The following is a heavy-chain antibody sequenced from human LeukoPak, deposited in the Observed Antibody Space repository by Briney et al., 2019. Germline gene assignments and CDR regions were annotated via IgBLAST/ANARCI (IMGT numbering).Heavy chain of an antibody. Sequence: AGGSLRLSCAASGFTFNTYWMNWVRQAPGERLEWVASMNQDGTEKYYVDSVKGRFTISRDNAKNSLYLQMDSLRAEDTAVYYCARDQGNGCFDPWGQGSLVTVSS. J-gene: IGHJ5*02. D-gene: IGHD1-1*01. CDR3: ARDQGNGCFDP. CDR1: GFTFNTYW. CDR2: MNQDGTEK. V-gene: IGHV3-7*01.